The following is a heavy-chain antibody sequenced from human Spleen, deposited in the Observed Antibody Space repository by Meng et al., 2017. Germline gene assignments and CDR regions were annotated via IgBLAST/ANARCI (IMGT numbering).Heavy chain of an antibody. V-gene: IGHV4-4*07. D-gene: IGHD5-24*01. CDR3: ARGRDGNNLAAFDI. J-gene: IGHJ3*02. Sequence: SETLSLTCTVSGGSISSYYWSWIRQPAGKGLEWIGRIYTSGSTNYNPSLKSRVTMSVDTSKNQFSLKLSSVTAADTAVYYCARGRDGNNLAAFDIWGQGTMVTVSS. CDR2: IYTSGST. CDR1: GGSISSYY.